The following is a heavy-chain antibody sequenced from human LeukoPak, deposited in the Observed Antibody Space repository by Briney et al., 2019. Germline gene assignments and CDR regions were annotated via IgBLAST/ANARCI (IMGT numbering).Heavy chain of an antibody. Sequence: SETLSLTCAVYGGSFSGYYWSWIRQPPGKGLEWIGEINHSGSTNYNPSLKSRATISVDTSKNQFSLKLSSVTAADTAVYYCASTIAQQLVLWFDPWGQGTLVTVSS. V-gene: IGHV4-34*01. CDR3: ASTIAQQLVLWFDP. CDR1: GGSFSGYY. CDR2: INHSGST. D-gene: IGHD6-13*01. J-gene: IGHJ5*02.